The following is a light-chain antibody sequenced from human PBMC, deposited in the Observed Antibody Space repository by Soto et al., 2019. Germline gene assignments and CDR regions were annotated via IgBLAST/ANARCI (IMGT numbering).Light chain of an antibody. CDR1: QGIGSN. J-gene: IGKJ4*01. V-gene: IGKV1-9*01. Sequence: IQLTQSPSSLSASGGDRVTITCRASQGIGSNLAWYLQKPGEAPKLLVYGASTLQSGVPSRFSGRGSGTVFTLTITSLQPEDFATYYCQQSNSYPLTFGGGTKVDIK. CDR2: GAS. CDR3: QQSNSYPLT.